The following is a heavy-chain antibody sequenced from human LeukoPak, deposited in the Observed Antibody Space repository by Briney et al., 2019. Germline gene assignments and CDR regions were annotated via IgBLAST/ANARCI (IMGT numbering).Heavy chain of an antibody. D-gene: IGHD3-16*01. V-gene: IGHV1-2*02. Sequence: GASVKVSCKASGYTFTGYYMHWVRQAPGQGLEWMGWINPNSGGTNYAQKFQGRVTMTTDTSTSTAYMELRSLRSDDTAVYYCARTSHESVLYWSDPWGQGTLVNVSS. CDR3: ARTSHESVLYWSDP. CDR2: INPNSGGT. CDR1: GYTFTGYY. J-gene: IGHJ5*02.